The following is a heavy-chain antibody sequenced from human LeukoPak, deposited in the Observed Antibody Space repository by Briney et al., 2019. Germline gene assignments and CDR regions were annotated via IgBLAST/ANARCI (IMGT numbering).Heavy chain of an antibody. Sequence: SETLSLTCDVYGGSFSDHYWNWIRQPPGKGLEWIGEINHSGSTNYKSSLKSRVTMSVDTSKNQFSLRLSSVTAADTAVYYCARSRFLNMSPLDYLGQGTLVTVSS. J-gene: IGHJ4*02. CDR1: GGSFSDHY. V-gene: IGHV4-34*01. CDR3: ARSRFLNMSPLDY. CDR2: INHSGST. D-gene: IGHD2/OR15-2a*01.